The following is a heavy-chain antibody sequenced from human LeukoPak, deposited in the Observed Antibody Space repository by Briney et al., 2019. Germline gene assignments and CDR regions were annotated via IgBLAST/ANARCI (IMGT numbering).Heavy chain of an antibody. Sequence: SSETLSLTCAVYGGSFSGYYWSWIRQPPGKGLEWIGEINHSGSTNYNPSLKSRVTISVDTSKNQFSLKLSSVTAADTAVYYCARDRGTWNDDGFDYWGQGTLVTVSS. J-gene: IGHJ4*02. D-gene: IGHD1-1*01. CDR2: INHSGST. V-gene: IGHV4-34*01. CDR1: GGSFSGYY. CDR3: ARDRGTWNDDGFDY.